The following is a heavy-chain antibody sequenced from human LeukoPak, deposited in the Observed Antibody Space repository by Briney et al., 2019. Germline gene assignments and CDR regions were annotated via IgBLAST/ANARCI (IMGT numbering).Heavy chain of an antibody. CDR3: VGGGVHDY. V-gene: IGHV4-39*01. CDR2: IYYSGTA. D-gene: IGHD1-26*01. J-gene: IGHJ4*02. CDR1: GGSISSSSYY. Sequence: SETLSLTCTVSGGSISSSSYYWGWIRPPPGEGLEWIGSIYYSGTAYYTPSLKSRATISVDTSKNQFSLKLSSVTAADTAVYYCVGGGVHDYWGQGTLVTVSS.